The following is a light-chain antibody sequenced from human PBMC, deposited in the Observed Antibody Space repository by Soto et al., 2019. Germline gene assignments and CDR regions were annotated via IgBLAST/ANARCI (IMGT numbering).Light chain of an antibody. V-gene: IGKV4-1*01. CDR1: QSVLYTSDNKNY. CDR2: WSS. CDR3: QQYYTTLT. J-gene: IGKJ4*01. Sequence: DIVMTQSPDSLAVSLGERATINCKSSQSVLYTSDNKNYLAWYQQKPGQPTKLLIYWSSTRDSGVPDRFSGSGSGADFTRTISSRQVEDVAVYYCQQYYTTLTFGGGTRVEIK.